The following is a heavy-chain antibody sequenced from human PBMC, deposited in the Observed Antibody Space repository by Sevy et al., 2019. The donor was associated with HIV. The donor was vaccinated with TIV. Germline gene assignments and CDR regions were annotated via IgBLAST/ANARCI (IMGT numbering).Heavy chain of an antibody. CDR1: GYTFNTFG. D-gene: IGHD3-10*01. J-gene: IGHJ6*02. V-gene: IGHV1-18*04. CDR2: ISAYNGNT. CDR3: GRDSIPLVSGIIYTPYYYRMDV. Sequence: ASVKVSCKTSGYTFNTFGINWVRQAPGQGLQWVGWISAYNGNTKYVQKLQGRVSMTTETSTSTVYMELRSLRSDDTALYYCGRDSIPLVSGIIYTPYYYRMDVWGQGTTVTVSS.